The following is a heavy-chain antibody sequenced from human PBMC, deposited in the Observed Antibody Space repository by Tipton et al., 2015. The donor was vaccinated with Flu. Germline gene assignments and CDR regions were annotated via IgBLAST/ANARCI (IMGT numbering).Heavy chain of an antibody. CDR3: ASFISEYNWNYGEGLDY. D-gene: IGHD1-7*01. CDR2: IFHGGST. J-gene: IGHJ4*02. V-gene: IGHV4-38-2*02. CDR1: GYSISSGYY. Sequence: TLSLTCTVSGYSISSGYYWGWIRQPPGKGLEWIGSIFHGGSTYYNPSLKSRVTISVDTSKNQFSPKLSSVTAADTAVYYCASFISEYNWNYGEGLDYWGQGTLVTVSS.